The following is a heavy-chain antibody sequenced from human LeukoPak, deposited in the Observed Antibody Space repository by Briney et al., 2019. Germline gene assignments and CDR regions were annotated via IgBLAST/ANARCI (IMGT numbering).Heavy chain of an antibody. CDR3: AKDCGGDCYAIDY. CDR2: ISYDGSNK. V-gene: IGHV3-30*18. J-gene: IGHJ4*02. CDR1: GFTFSSYA. D-gene: IGHD2-21*02. Sequence: PGGSLRLSCAASGFTFSSYAMSWVRQAPGKGLEWVAVISYDGSNKYYADSVKGRFTISRDNSKNTLYLQMNSLRAEDTAVYYCAKDCGGDCYAIDYWGQGTLVTVSS.